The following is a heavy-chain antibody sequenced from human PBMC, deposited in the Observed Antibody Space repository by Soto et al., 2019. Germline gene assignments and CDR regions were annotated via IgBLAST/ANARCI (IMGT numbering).Heavy chain of an antibody. CDR3: AKGAYSGSYVDY. CDR1: GFTFSSYG. D-gene: IGHD1-26*01. J-gene: IGHJ4*02. CDR2: ISYDESNK. Sequence: QVQLVESGGGVVQPGRSLRLSCAASGFTFSSYGMHWVRQAPGKGLEWVAVISYDESNKYYADSVKGRFTISRDNSKNTLYLQMNSVRAEDTAVYYCAKGAYSGSYVDYWGQGTMVTVSS. V-gene: IGHV3-30*18.